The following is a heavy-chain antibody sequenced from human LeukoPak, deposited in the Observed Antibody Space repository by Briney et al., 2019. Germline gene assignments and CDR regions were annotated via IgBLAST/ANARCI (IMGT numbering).Heavy chain of an antibody. CDR2: IYYGGST. J-gene: IGHJ6*02. D-gene: IGHD3-10*01. CDR3: ARAEGLWFGEPTWPYGMDV. V-gene: IGHV4-59*01. CDR1: GGSISSYY. Sequence: SETLSLTCTVSGGSISSYYWSWIRQPPGKGLEWIGYIYYGGSTNYNPSLRSRVTISVDTSKNQFSLKLSSVTAADTAVYYCARAEGLWFGEPTWPYGMDVWGQGTTVTVSS.